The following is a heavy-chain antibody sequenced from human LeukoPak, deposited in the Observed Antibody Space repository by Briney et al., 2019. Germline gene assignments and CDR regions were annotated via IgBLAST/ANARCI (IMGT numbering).Heavy chain of an antibody. J-gene: IGHJ4*02. V-gene: IGHV3-30-3*01. CDR1: GFTFSSYA. D-gene: IGHD3-22*01. CDR3: ARDGYRYYDSSGYMGFDY. CDR2: ISYDGSNK. Sequence: AGGSLRLSCAASGFTFSSYAMHWVRQAPGKGLEWVAVISYDGSNKYYADSVKGRFTISRDNSMNTLYLQMNSLRAEDTAVYYCARDGYRYYDSSGYMGFDYWGQGTLVTVSS.